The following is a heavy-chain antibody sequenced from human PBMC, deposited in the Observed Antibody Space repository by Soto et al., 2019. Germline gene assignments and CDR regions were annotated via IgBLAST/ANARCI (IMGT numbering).Heavy chain of an antibody. Sequence: GASVKVSCQASGYTFTSYVINWVRQATGQGLEWMGWMNPNSGNTGYAQKFQGRVTMTRNTSISTAYMELSSLRSEDTAVYYCARGYDILTGYYSGGWSFDIWGQGTMVTVSS. D-gene: IGHD3-9*01. V-gene: IGHV1-8*01. CDR2: MNPNSGNT. J-gene: IGHJ3*02. CDR1: GYTFTSYV. CDR3: ARGYDILTGYYSGGWSFDI.